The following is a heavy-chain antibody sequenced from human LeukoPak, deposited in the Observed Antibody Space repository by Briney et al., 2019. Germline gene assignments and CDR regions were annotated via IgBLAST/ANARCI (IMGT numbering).Heavy chain of an antibody. CDR2: IYYSGRT. CDR1: GGSISSYY. J-gene: IGHJ6*03. D-gene: IGHD2-8*01. V-gene: IGHV4-59*01. CDR3: ASSGQCTNGLCRDVGYMDV. Sequence: SETLSLTCSVSGGSISSYYWSWIRQPPGRGLEWIGYIYYSGRTSYNPSLKSRVTISVDTSKNQFSLRLSSVTAADTAVYYCASSGQCTNGLCRDVGYMDVWGKGTTVTVSS.